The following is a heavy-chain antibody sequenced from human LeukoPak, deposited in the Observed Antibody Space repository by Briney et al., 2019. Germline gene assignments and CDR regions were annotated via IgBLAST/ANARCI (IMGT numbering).Heavy chain of an antibody. Sequence: SETLSLTCAVYGGSFSGYYWSWIRQPPGKGLEWIGEINHSGSTNYNPSLKSRVTISVDTSKNQFSLKLSSVTAADTAVYYCARRLGRKFGERFYYYHYMDVWGKGTTVTVSS. D-gene: IGHD3-10*01. CDR3: ARRLGRKFGERFYYYHYMDV. V-gene: IGHV4-34*01. CDR1: GGSFSGYY. CDR2: INHSGST. J-gene: IGHJ6*03.